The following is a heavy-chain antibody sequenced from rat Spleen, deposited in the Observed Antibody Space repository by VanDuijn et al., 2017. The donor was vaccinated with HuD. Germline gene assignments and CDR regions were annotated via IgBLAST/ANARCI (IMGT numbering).Heavy chain of an antibody. CDR1: GFTFSGNW. D-gene: IGHD1-6*01. CDR3: ARGGFFRH. J-gene: IGHJ2*01. V-gene: IGHV5-35*01. CDR2: IYSDGSRT. Sequence: EVQLVESGGGLVQPGSPLKLSCAASGFTFSGNWLNWIRQAPGKGLEWVASIYSDGSRTYYPDSVKGRFSISRDTAQNNLYLQMNSLRSEDTATYYCARGGFFRHWGQGVMVTVSS.